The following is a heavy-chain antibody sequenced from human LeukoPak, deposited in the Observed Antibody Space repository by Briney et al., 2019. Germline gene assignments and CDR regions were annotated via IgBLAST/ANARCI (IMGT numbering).Heavy chain of an antibody. CDR1: GFTFSSYG. D-gene: IGHD5-24*01. J-gene: IGHJ4*02. CDR2: IWYDGSNK. CDR3: RKGGKARDGKHFDF. Sequence: GGSLRLSCAASGFTFSSYGMPWVRQAPGKGLEWVAVIWYDGSNKYYADSVKGRFTISRDNSKHTLYLQMNSLRADDTAVYYWRKGGKARDGKHFDFWGQGTLVTVSS. V-gene: IGHV3-33*06.